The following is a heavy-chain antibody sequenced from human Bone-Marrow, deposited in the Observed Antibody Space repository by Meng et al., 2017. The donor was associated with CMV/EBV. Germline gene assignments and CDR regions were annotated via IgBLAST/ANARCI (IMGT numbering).Heavy chain of an antibody. J-gene: IGHJ4*02. CDR2: IHYSGST. CDR3: ARIRRLGVRGEADY. D-gene: IGHD3-10*01. V-gene: IGHV4-39*07. Sequence: GSLRLSCTVSGGSISIYTYYWSWIRQPPGKGLEWIGLEWIGRIHYSGSTYYNPSLESRVTVSVDTSKNQFSLKLRSVTAEDTAVYYCARIRRLGVRGEADYWGQGTLVIVSS. CDR1: GGSISIYTYY.